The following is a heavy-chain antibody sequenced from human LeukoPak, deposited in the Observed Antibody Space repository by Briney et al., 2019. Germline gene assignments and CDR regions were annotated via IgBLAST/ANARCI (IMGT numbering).Heavy chain of an antibody. D-gene: IGHD1-14*01. CDR1: GDSISSGNYY. V-gene: IGHV4-38-2*02. Sequence: PSETLSLTCTVSGDSISSGNYYWSWIRQPAGKGLEWIGSIHHSGNTYYNPSLKSRVTISVDTSKNQFSLKLNSVTAADTAVYYCAGDSWPEVVRFDYWGQGTLVTVSS. J-gene: IGHJ4*02. CDR3: AGDSWPEVVRFDY. CDR2: IHHSGNT.